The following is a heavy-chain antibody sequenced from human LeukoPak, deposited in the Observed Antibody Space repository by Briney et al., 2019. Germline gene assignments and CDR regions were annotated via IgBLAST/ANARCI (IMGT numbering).Heavy chain of an antibody. CDR1: GFTLSSYG. J-gene: IGHJ3*02. V-gene: IGHV3-23*01. CDR2: ISGSGKTT. CDR3: AKDRGGDFYDAFDI. D-gene: IGHD2-21*01. Sequence: GGSLRLSCAASGFTLSSYGMYWVRQAPGKGLEWVSGISGSGKTTYYADSVKGRFTISRDNSKNTLYLQMNSLRAEDSAVYYCAKDRGGDFYDAFDIWGQGTMVTVSS.